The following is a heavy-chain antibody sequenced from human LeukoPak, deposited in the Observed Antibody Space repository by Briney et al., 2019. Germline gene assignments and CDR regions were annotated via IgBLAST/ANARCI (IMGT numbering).Heavy chain of an antibody. D-gene: IGHD6-19*01. Sequence: PSETLSLTCAVYGGSFSDYYWSWIRQPPGKGLEWIGEINHSGSTTYNPSLKSRVTMSVDTSKNQFSLKLTSVTVADTAVYYCARGLRDTSGWWAWFDPWGQGTLVTISS. CDR1: GGSFSDYY. CDR2: INHSGST. V-gene: IGHV4-34*01. J-gene: IGHJ5*02. CDR3: ARGLRDTSGWWAWFDP.